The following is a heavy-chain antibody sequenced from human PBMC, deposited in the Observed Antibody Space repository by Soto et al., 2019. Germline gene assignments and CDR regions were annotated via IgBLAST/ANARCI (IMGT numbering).Heavy chain of an antibody. D-gene: IGHD3-22*01. Sequence: QVQLVQSGAEVKKPGSSVKVSCKASGGTFSSYAISWVRQAPGQGLEWMGGIIPIFGTANYAQKFQGRVTITADESTXXAXMXXSSLRSEDTAVYYCAREDKDVVIEPEEEGHNWFDPWGQGTLVTVSS. V-gene: IGHV1-69*12. J-gene: IGHJ5*02. CDR1: GGTFSSYA. CDR3: AREDKDVVIEPEEEGHNWFDP. CDR2: IIPIFGTA.